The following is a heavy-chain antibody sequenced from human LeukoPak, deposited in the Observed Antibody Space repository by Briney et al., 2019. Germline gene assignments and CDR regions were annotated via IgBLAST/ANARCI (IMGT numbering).Heavy chain of an antibody. CDR1: GYIFSNYG. V-gene: IGHV1-18*01. CDR3: ARDRWSSSSSEGTFDI. D-gene: IGHD6-6*01. Sequence: ASVKVSCKASGYIFSNYGISWVRQAPGQGLEWMGWISVYNGNTVYAQNLRDRVTMTTDTSTSTGYMELRSLRSDDTAVYYCARDRWSSSSSEGTFDIWGQGTMVIVSS. CDR2: ISVYNGNT. J-gene: IGHJ3*02.